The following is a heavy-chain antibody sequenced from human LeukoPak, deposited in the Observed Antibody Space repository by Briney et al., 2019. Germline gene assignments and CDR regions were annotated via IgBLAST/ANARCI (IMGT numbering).Heavy chain of an antibody. CDR2: IKQDGSEK. Sequence: GGSLRLSCAASGFTFSSYWMSWVRQAPGKGLEWVANIKQDGSEKYYVDSVKGRFTISRDNAKNSLYLQMNSLRAEDTAVYYCARTGYCSSTSCVGDWFDPWGQGTLVTVS. CDR1: GFTFSSYW. J-gene: IGHJ5*02. CDR3: ARTGYCSSTSCVGDWFDP. D-gene: IGHD2-2*01. V-gene: IGHV3-7*01.